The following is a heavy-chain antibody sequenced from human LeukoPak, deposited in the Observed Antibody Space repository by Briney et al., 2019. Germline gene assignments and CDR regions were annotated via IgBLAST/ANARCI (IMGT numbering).Heavy chain of an antibody. Sequence: GGSLRLSCAASGFTFSSCSMNWLRQAPGKGLEWVSSISRDSYYIYYADSVKGRFTISRDNAENSLYLQMNSLRDEDTAVYYCARDHDYYYGMDVWGQGTTVTVSS. CDR1: GFTFSSCS. V-gene: IGHV3-21*01. CDR3: ARDHDYYYGMDV. J-gene: IGHJ6*02. CDR2: ISRDSYYI.